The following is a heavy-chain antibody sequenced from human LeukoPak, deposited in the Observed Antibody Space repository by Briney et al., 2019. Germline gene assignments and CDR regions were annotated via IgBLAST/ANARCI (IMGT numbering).Heavy chain of an antibody. D-gene: IGHD4-23*01. CDR2: INHSGST. CDR3: AREDAVAKRGDYFDY. J-gene: IGHJ4*02. V-gene: IGHV4-34*01. Sequence: PSETLSLTCAVYGGSFSGYYWSWIRQPPGKGLEWIGEINHSGSTNYNPSLKSRVIISVDTSKNQVSLKLSSVTAADTTVYYCAREDAVAKRGDYFDYWGQGSLV. CDR1: GGSFSGYY.